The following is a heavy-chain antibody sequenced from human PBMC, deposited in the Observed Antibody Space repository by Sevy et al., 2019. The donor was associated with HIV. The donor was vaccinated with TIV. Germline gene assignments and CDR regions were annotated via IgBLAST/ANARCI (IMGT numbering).Heavy chain of an antibody. CDR2: LSFGCGRI. CDR3: AREGCTKPHDY. V-gene: IGHV3-23*01. J-gene: IGHJ4*02. D-gene: IGHD2-8*01. Sequence: GGSLRLSCVASGFNFNIYSVSWVRQAPGKRLEWVSTLSFGCGRINHADSVQGRFTMSRDDSKKTVYLEMNSLRPEDTAVYYCAREGCTKPHDYWGQGTLVTVSS. CDR1: GFNFNIYS.